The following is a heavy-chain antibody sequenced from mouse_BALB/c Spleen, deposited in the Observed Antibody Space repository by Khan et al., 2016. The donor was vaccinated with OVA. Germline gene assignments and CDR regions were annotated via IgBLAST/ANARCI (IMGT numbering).Heavy chain of an antibody. Sequence: EVELVESGGGLVKPGGSLKLSCEVSGFTFSTYAMSWVRQNSAKRLEWVASISSDGDYPFYLDSVKGRFTISRDNAKNTLYLEMSSLRSDDTAMFYCARSPYGNFGYWGQGTLVTVSA. D-gene: IGHD2-1*01. CDR1: GFTFSTYA. CDR3: ARSPYGNFGY. CDR2: ISSDGDYP. J-gene: IGHJ3*02. V-gene: IGHV5-9-3*01.